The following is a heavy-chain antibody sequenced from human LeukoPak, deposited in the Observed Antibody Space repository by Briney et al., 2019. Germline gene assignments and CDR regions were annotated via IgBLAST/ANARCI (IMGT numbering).Heavy chain of an antibody. CDR1: NGSFSNHF. V-gene: IGHV4-59*08. J-gene: IGHJ3*02. CDR2: ISYSGSA. Sequence: SETLSLTCTVSNGSFSNHFWSWIRQPPGKGLEWIGYISYSGSAHYDPSLKSRVTISVDTSKNQFSLKLSSVTAADTAVYYCASGVAVDPDTFDIWGLGSLVTVSS. D-gene: IGHD6-19*01. CDR3: ASGVAVDPDTFDI.